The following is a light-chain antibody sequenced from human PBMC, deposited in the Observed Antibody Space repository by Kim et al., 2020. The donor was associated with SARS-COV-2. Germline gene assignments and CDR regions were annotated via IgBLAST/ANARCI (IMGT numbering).Light chain of an antibody. CDR3: QKYNSAPPTT. V-gene: IGKV1-27*01. CDR2: AAS. J-gene: IGKJ1*01. Sequence: DIQMTQSPSSLSASVGDRVTITCRASQGISNYLAWYQQKPGKVPKLLIYAASTLQSGVPSRFSGSGSGTDFTLTISSLQPEDVATYYCQKYNSAPPTTFGQGTKVDIK. CDR1: QGISNY.